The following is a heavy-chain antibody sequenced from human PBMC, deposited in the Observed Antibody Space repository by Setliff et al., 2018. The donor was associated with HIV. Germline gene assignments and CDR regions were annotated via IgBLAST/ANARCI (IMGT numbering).Heavy chain of an antibody. D-gene: IGHD4-4*01. CDR2: IKSETDGAAT. CDR1: GLNFRNAW. Sequence: GGSLRLSCVASGLNFRNAWMGWVRQAPGRGLEWVGRIKSETDGAATDYSSTVRGRCLILRDDSKNTLYLDIDALKTEDTATYYCTALSTVTIRDYSFNLRGRGTLVTVSS. V-gene: IGHV3-15*01. J-gene: IGHJ2*01. CDR3: TALSTVTIRDYSFNL.